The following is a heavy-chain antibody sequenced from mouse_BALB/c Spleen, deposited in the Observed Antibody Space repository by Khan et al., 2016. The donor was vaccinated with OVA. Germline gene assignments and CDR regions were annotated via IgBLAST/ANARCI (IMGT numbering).Heavy chain of an antibody. Sequence: VQLQQSGTVLARPGASVKMSCTASGYTFTSYGMHWIKQRPGQGLEWIGAIYPGSSDTNYNQKFKGKANLTADTSTTTAYLELNSLTNEDSAVYYCTRNGFGNYESWDYWGQGTTLTVSS. D-gene: IGHD2-1*01. CDR1: GYTFTSYG. J-gene: IGHJ2*01. CDR3: TRNGFGNYESWDY. CDR2: IYPGSSDT. V-gene: IGHV1-5*01.